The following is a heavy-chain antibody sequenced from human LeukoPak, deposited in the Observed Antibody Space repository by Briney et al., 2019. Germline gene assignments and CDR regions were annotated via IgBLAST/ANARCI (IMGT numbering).Heavy chain of an antibody. J-gene: IGHJ5*02. V-gene: IGHV1-8*01. CDR2: MNPNSGNT. Sequence: ASVKVSCKASGYTFTSYDINWVRQATGQGLEWMGWMNPNSGNTGYAQKFQGRVTMTRNTSISTAYMELSSLRSEDTAVYYCARTYCSGGSCYSPGWFDPWGQGTLVTVSP. CDR3: ARTYCSGGSCYSPGWFDP. D-gene: IGHD2-15*01. CDR1: GYTFTSYD.